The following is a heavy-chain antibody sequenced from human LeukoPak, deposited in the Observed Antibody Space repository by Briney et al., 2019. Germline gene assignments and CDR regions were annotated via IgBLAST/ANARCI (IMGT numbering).Heavy chain of an antibody. CDR3: AKLDIAAAGE. CDR2: INWDGDDT. Sequence: GGSLRLSCAASGFTFEDYGMSWVRQAPGEGLEWVSTINWDGDDTVYADSVKGRFTISRDNARNSLYLQLNSLRAEDTAFYYCAKLDIAAAGEWGQGTLVTVSS. D-gene: IGHD6-13*01. CDR1: GFTFEDYG. J-gene: IGHJ4*02. V-gene: IGHV3-20*04.